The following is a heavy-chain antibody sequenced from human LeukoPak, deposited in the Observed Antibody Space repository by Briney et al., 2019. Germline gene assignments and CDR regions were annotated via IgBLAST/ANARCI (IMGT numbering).Heavy chain of an antibody. CDR1: GYTFSTYY. D-gene: IGHD6-19*01. CDR2: INPTGGST. CDR3: ARLRAVHGFDI. Sequence: ASVKVSCKASGYTFSTYYVHWVRQAPGQGLEWMGMINPTGGSTTYAQKFRGRVTVTRDTSTSTVYMEVSSLTSEDTAVYYCARLRAVHGFDIWGQGTMVTVSS. J-gene: IGHJ3*02. V-gene: IGHV1-46*01.